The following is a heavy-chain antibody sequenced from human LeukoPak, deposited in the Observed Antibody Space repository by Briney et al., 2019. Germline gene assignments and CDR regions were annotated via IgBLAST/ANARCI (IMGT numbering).Heavy chain of an antibody. J-gene: IGHJ4*01. V-gene: IGHV1-69*04. D-gene: IGHD4-23*01. CDR2: IIPIFGIA. CDR1: GGTFSSYA. CDR3: AREGVWGNSYFDY. Sequence: SVKVSCKASGGTFSSYAISWVRQAPGQGLEWMGRIIPIFGIANYAQKFQGRVTITADKSTSTAYMELSSLRSEDTAVYYCAREGVWGNSYFDYWGQEPWSPSPQ.